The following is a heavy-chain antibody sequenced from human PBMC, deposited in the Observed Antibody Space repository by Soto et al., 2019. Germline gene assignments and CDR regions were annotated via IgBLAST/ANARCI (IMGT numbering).Heavy chain of an antibody. Sequence: SQTLSLTCAISGDSVSSNSAAWNWIRQSPSRGLEWLGRTYYRSKWYNDYAVSVKSRITINPDTSKNQFSLQLNSVTPEDTAVYYCARVPHYDGNSDYGMDVWGQGTTVTVSS. V-gene: IGHV6-1*01. CDR3: ARVPHYDGNSDYGMDV. CDR2: TYYRSKWYN. CDR1: GDSVSSNSAA. J-gene: IGHJ6*02. D-gene: IGHD5-12*01.